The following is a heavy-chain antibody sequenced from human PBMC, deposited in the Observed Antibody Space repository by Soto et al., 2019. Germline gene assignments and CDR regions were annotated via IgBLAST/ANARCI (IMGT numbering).Heavy chain of an antibody. Sequence: ASVKVSCKASGYTFTGYYMYWVRQAPGQGLEWMGWINPKSGGTNYAQKFQDRVTLTRDTSIGTGYMELSRLRSDDTAVYYCARVWVGASADGFDVWGQGTTVTVSS. D-gene: IGHD1-26*01. CDR2: INPKSGGT. CDR3: ARVWVGASADGFDV. CDR1: GYTFTGYY. V-gene: IGHV1-2*02. J-gene: IGHJ6*02.